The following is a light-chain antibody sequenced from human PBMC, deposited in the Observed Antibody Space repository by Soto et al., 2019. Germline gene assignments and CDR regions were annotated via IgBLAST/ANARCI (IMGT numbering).Light chain of an antibody. J-gene: IGKJ4*01. CDR1: QDISNN. Sequence: DIQMTQSPSSLSASIGDRVTITCQASQDISNNLNWYQQKPGKAPKLLIYDASNLKTGVPSRFSGSGSETDFTFTISCLQPEDIATYYCQQYFHRLLTFGGGTKGEI. V-gene: IGKV1-33*01. CDR2: DAS. CDR3: QQYFHRLLT.